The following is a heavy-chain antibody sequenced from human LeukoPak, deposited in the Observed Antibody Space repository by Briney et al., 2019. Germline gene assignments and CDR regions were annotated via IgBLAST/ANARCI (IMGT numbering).Heavy chain of an antibody. CDR1: GYSFTSYW. Sequence: GESLKISCKGYGYSFTSYWIGWVRQMPGKGLEWMGIIYPGDSDTRYSPSFQGQVTISADKSISTAYLQWSSLKASDTAMYYCARLPYCSSTSCYVHAFDIWGQGTMVTVSS. CDR3: ARLPYCSSTSCYVHAFDI. V-gene: IGHV5-51*01. CDR2: IYPGDSDT. J-gene: IGHJ3*02. D-gene: IGHD2-2*01.